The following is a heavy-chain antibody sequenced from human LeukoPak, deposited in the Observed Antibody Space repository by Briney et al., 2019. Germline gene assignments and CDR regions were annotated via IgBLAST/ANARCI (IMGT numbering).Heavy chain of an antibody. CDR1: GDSISTYY. Sequence: SETLSLTCTVSGDSISTYYWSWIRQPAGKGLEWIGRIYTSGSTNYNPSLKSRVTMSIDTSKNQFSLKLTSVTAADTAVYYCARGRVTNYDFWSGYSGDAFDIWGQGTMVTVSS. D-gene: IGHD3-3*01. CDR3: ARGRVTNYDFWSGYSGDAFDI. V-gene: IGHV4-4*07. J-gene: IGHJ3*02. CDR2: IYTSGST.